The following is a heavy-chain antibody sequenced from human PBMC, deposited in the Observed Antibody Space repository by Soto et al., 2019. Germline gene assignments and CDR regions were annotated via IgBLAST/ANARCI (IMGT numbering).Heavy chain of an antibody. V-gene: IGHV4-28*01. D-gene: IGHD6-19*01. CDR3: ARKSSSGWYFDY. CDR1: GFSISTSNY. CDR2: IYGSGTT. Sequence: QVQLQESGPGLVKPSDTLSLTCAVSGFSISTSNYWGWIRQPPGEGLEWIAYIYGSGTTYYSPSLKSRLTMSVDTSKNQFSLKLSSVTAVATAVYYCARKSSSGWYFDYWGKGTLGTVSS. J-gene: IGHJ4*02.